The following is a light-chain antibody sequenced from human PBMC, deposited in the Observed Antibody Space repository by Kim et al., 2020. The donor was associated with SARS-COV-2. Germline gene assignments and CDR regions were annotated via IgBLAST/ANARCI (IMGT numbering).Light chain of an antibody. CDR2: EDT. Sequence: SGSQGKTARITCSGNKLGDKQVCWYHQKPGQSPVLVIYEDTKRPAGIPERFSGSNSGNTATLTISGTQAMDEADYYCQAWDSSAVVFGGGTQLTVL. V-gene: IGLV3-1*01. CDR3: QAWDSSAVV. CDR1: KLGDKQ. J-gene: IGLJ2*01.